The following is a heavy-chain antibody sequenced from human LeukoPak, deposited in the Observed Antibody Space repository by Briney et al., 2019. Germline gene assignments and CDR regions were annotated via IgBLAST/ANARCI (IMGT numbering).Heavy chain of an antibody. V-gene: IGHV1-24*01. CDR2: FDPEDGET. Sequence: WASVKVSCKVSGYTPTELSMHWVRQAPGKGLEWVGGFDPEDGETIYAQKFQGRVTMTEDTSTDTAYMELSSLRSEDTAVYYCATAYYYDSSGYYPLGYWGQGTLVTVSS. D-gene: IGHD3-22*01. CDR1: GYTPTELS. J-gene: IGHJ4*02. CDR3: ATAYYYDSSGYYPLGY.